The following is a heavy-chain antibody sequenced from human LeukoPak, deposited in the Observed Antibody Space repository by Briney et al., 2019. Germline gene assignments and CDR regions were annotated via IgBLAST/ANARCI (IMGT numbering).Heavy chain of an antibody. V-gene: IGHV4-59*01. J-gene: IGHJ6*02. CDR3: ASTYSGYDLNGMDV. D-gene: IGHD5-12*01. Sequence: SETLSLTCTVSGGSISSYYWSWIRQPPGKGLEWIGYIYYSGSTNYNPSLKSRVTISVDTSKNQFSLKLSSVTAADTAVYYCASTYSGYDLNGMDVWGQGTTVTVSS. CDR1: GGSISSYY. CDR2: IYYSGST.